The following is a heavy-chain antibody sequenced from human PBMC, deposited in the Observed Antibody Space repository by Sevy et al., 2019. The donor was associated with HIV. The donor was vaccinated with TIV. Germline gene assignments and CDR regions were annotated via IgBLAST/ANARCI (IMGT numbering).Heavy chain of an antibody. Sequence: GESLKISCAASGFTFSSYSMNWVRQAPGKGLEWVSYISSSSSTIYYADSVKGRFTISRDNAKNSLYLQMNSLRAEDTAVYYCARLSGYSSSWSYFDYWGQGTLVTVSS. V-gene: IGHV3-48*01. CDR3: ARLSGYSSSWSYFDY. J-gene: IGHJ4*02. CDR1: GFTFSSYS. CDR2: ISSSSSTI. D-gene: IGHD6-13*01.